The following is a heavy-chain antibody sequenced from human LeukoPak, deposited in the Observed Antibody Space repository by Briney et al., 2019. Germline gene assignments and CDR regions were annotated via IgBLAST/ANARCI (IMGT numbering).Heavy chain of an antibody. Sequence: GESLKISCKGSGYSFTSYWIGWVRQMAGKGLEWMGIIHPGDSDTRYSPSFQGQVTISADKSISTAYLQWSSLKASDTAMYYCARHSKVGSYSSSWIPFDYWGQGTLVTVSS. CDR2: IHPGDSDT. D-gene: IGHD6-13*01. CDR3: ARHSKVGSYSSSWIPFDY. V-gene: IGHV5-51*01. CDR1: GYSFTSYW. J-gene: IGHJ4*02.